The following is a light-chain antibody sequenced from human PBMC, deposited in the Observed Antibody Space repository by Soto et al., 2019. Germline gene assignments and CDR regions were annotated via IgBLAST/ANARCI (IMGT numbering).Light chain of an antibody. V-gene: IGKV1-8*01. J-gene: IGKJ1*01. Sequence: AIRMTQSPSSFSASTGDRVTITCRASQGISSYLAWYQQKPGKAPKLLIYAASTLQSGVPSRYSGSGSGTECTLTISCLQAEDFATYYCQQYYSYPWTFGQGTKAEIK. CDR3: QQYYSYPWT. CDR2: AAS. CDR1: QGISSY.